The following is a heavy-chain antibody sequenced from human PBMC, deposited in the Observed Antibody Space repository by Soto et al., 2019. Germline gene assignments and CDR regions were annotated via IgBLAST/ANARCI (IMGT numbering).Heavy chain of an antibody. CDR2: IFYSGST. D-gene: IGHD3-16*02. Sequence: QVQLQESGPGLVKPSETLSLTCTVSGGSISSYYWSWIRQPPGKGLEWIGYIFYSGSTNYNPSLKSRVTISVDTSKNQFSLKLSSVTAADTAVYYCARLYGLDAFDFWGQGIMVTVSS. V-gene: IGHV4-59*08. CDR3: ARLYGLDAFDF. J-gene: IGHJ3*01. CDR1: GGSISSYY.